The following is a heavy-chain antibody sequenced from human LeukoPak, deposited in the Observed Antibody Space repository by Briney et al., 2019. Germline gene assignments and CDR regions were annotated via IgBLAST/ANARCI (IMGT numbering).Heavy chain of an antibody. V-gene: IGHV3-30*04. Sequence: GRSLRLSCAASGFTSSSYAMHWVRQAPGKGLEWVAVISYDGSNKYYADSVKGRFTISRDNSKNTLYLQMNSLRAEDTAVYYCARAYGSSWPFDYWGQGTLVTVSS. CDR3: ARAYGSSWPFDY. CDR1: GFTSSSYA. J-gene: IGHJ4*02. D-gene: IGHD6-13*01. CDR2: ISYDGSNK.